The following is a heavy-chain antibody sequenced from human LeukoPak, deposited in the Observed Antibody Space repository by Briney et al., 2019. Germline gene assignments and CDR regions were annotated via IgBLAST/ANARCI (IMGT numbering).Heavy chain of an antibody. V-gene: IGHV4-34*01. CDR3: ARFPPYDFWSGYYNTYFDY. CDR2: INHSGST. D-gene: IGHD3-3*01. CDR1: GGSFSGYY. Sequence: SETLSLTCAVYGGSFSGYYWSWIRQPPGKGLEWIGEINHSGSTNYNPSLKSRVTISVDTSKNQLSLKLSSVTAADTAVYYCARFPPYDFWSGYYNTYFDYWGQGTLVTVSS. J-gene: IGHJ4*02.